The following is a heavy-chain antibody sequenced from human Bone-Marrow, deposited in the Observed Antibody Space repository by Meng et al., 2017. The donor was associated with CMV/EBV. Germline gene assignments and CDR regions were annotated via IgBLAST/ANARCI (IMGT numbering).Heavy chain of an antibody. V-gene: IGHV3-21*01. D-gene: IGHD6-19*01. CDR3: ARDFLWLAD. Sequence: GESLKISCAASGFTFSSYSMNWVRQAPGKGLEWVSSISSSSRYIYYADSVRGRFTISRDNAKNSLYLQMNSLRAEDTAVYYCARDFLWLADWGQGTLVTVSS. CDR1: GFTFSSYS. CDR2: ISSSSRYI. J-gene: IGHJ4*02.